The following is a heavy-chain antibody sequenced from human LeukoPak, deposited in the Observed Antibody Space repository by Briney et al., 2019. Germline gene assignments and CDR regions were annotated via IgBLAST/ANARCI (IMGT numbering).Heavy chain of an antibody. D-gene: IGHD6-13*01. J-gene: IGHJ4*02. CDR2: ISSSSSYI. CDR1: GFTFSSYS. CDR3: ARGYRIGLYSSRIPYY. V-gene: IGHV3-21*01. Sequence: GGSLRLSCAASGFTFSSYSMNWVRQAPGKGLEWVSSISSSSSYIYCADSVKGRFTISRDNAKNSLYLQMNSLRAEDTAVYYCARGYRIGLYSSRIPYYWGQGTLVTVSS.